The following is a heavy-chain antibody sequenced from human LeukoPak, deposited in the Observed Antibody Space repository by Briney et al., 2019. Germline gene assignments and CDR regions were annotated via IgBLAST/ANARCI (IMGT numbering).Heavy chain of an antibody. J-gene: IGHJ4*02. D-gene: IGHD6-19*01. V-gene: IGHV3-30*18. CDR1: GFTFSSYG. Sequence: GGSLRLSCAASGFTFSSYGMHWVRQAPGKGLEWVAVISYDGSNKYYADSVKGRFTISRDNSKNTLYLQMNILRAEDTAVYYCTKLAVASPDYWGQGALVTVSS. CDR3: TKLAVASPDY. CDR2: ISYDGSNK.